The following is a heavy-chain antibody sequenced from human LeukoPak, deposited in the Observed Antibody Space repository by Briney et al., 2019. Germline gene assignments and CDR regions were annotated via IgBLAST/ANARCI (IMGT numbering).Heavy chain of an antibody. Sequence: SETLSLTCTVSGGSIRTYYWSWIRQPPGKGLEGIGYIYYSGSTNYNPSLKSRVTISVDTSKNQFSLKLSSVTAADTAVYYCAREYDSVAAAGTLLSWGQGTLVTVSS. J-gene: IGHJ4*02. CDR3: AREYDSVAAAGTLLS. D-gene: IGHD6-13*01. CDR2: IYYSGST. CDR1: GGSIRTYY. V-gene: IGHV4-59*12.